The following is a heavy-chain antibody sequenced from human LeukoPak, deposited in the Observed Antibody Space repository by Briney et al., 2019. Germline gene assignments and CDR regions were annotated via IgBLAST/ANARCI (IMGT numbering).Heavy chain of an antibody. D-gene: IGHD4-17*01. CDR3: ARGRRPSTVATWHYMDV. Sequence: GGSLRLSCAASGFTFNNYFMTWVRQAPGEGLEWVSTISGSGGGTYYADSVKGRFTISRDNSKNTLYVQMSSLRADDTAIYYCARGRRPSTVATWHYMDVWGKGTTVTVSS. CDR1: GFTFNNYF. V-gene: IGHV3-23*01. J-gene: IGHJ6*03. CDR2: ISGSGGGT.